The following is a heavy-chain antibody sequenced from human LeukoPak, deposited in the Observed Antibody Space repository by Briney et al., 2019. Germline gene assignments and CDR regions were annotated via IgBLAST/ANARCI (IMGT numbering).Heavy chain of an antibody. CDR1: GGSISSYY. J-gene: IGHJ6*02. V-gene: IGHV4-59*01. CDR2: IYYSGTT. D-gene: IGHD3-10*01. Sequence: SETLSLTCTVSGGSISSYYWSWIRQPPGKGLEWIGYIYYSGTTNYSPSLKSRVTMSVDTSKNQFSLKLSSVTAADTAVYYCARGNYYYASGSYYYYGMDVWGQGTTVTVSS. CDR3: ARGNYYYASGSYYYYGMDV.